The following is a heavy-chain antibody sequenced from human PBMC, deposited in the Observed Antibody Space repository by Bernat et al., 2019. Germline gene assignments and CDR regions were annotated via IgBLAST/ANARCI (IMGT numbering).Heavy chain of an antibody. CDR2: ISYDGSNK. V-gene: IGHV3-30*03. CDR3: ASSPHGEFIYY. CDR1: GFTFSSYG. D-gene: IGHD3-10*01. J-gene: IGHJ4*02. Sequence: QVQLVESGGGVVQPGRSLRLSCAASGFTFSSYGMHWVRQAPGKGLEWVAVISYDGSNKYYADSVKGRFTISRDNSKNTLYLQMNSLRAEDTAVYYCASSPHGEFIYYWGQGTLVTVSS.